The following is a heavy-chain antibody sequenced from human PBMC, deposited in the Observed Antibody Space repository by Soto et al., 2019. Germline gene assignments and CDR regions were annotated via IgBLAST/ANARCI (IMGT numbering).Heavy chain of an antibody. J-gene: IGHJ6*02. V-gene: IGHV4-59*01. CDR3: ARDKSGSGYDNYHGMDV. Sequence: SDTLSLTCTVSGGSISSYYWSWIRQLPGKGLEWIGYIYYSGSTNYNPSLTSRVTISVDTSKNQFSLKLSSVTAADTAVYYCARDKSGSGYDNYHGMDVWGQGTTVTVSS. D-gene: IGHD5-12*01. CDR2: IYYSGST. CDR1: GGSISSYY.